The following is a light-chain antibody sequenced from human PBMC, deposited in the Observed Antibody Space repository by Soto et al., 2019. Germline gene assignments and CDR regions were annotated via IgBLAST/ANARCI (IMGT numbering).Light chain of an antibody. CDR2: GAS. Sequence: EIVLTQSPGTLSLSPGERATLSCRASQSVSSNFLAWYQQKPGQAPRLLISGASNRATGIPDRFSGIGSGTDFTLTISRLEPEDFVVYYCQQYGRSPTFGQGTKVDIK. V-gene: IGKV3-20*01. CDR3: QQYGRSPT. CDR1: QSVSSNF. J-gene: IGKJ1*01.